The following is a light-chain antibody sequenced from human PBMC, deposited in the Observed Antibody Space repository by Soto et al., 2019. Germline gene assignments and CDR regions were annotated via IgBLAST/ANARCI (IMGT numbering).Light chain of an antibody. V-gene: IGKV1-33*01. J-gene: IGKJ5*01. Sequence: DIQMTQSPSSLSASVGDRVTITSQASQDISNYLNWYQQKPGKAPKLLIYDASNLETGVPSRFSGSGSGTDFTFTISSPQPEDIATYYCQQYDNLPITFGQGTRLEIK. CDR3: QQYDNLPIT. CDR2: DAS. CDR1: QDISNY.